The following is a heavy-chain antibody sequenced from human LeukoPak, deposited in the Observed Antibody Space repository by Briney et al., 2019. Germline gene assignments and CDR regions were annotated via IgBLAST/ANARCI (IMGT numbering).Heavy chain of an antibody. V-gene: IGHV1-18*01. D-gene: IGHD6-13*01. J-gene: IGHJ3*02. Sequence: ASVKASCKASGYTFTSYGISWVRQAPGQGLEWMGWISGYNDNTNYAQNLQGRVTMTTDTSTSTAYMELRSLRSDDTAVYYCARGRYPHTSSWYGDAFDIWGQGTMVTVSS. CDR1: GYTFTSYG. CDR3: ARGRYPHTSSWYGDAFDI. CDR2: ISGYNDNT.